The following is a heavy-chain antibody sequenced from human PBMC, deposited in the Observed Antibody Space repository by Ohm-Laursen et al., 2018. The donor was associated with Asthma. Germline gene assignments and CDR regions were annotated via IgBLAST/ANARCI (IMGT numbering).Heavy chain of an antibody. CDR3: ARVQAVAGTYYYYGMDV. D-gene: IGHD6-19*01. CDR1: GGSISSSSYY. V-gene: IGHV4-39*07. J-gene: IGHJ6*02. Sequence: SQALSLTCTFSGGSISSSSYYWGWIRQPPGKGLEWIGTIYNSGSTYYNPSLKSRVTTSVDTSKNQFSLKVSSVTAADTAVYYCARVQAVAGTYYYYGMDVWGQGTTVTVSS. CDR2: IYNSGST.